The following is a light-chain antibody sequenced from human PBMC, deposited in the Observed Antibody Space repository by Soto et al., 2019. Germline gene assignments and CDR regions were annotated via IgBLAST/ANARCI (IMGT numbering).Light chain of an antibody. V-gene: IGLV1-44*01. J-gene: IGLJ2*01. CDR1: NSNIGGNT. Sequence: QSVLTQPPSASGSPGLRVTISCSGSNSNIGGNTVSWYQQVPGAAPKLLIHSDNQRPSGIPGRLSGSRSGASASLAITGLQSEDEGYYYCAAWDDTVSGPVLGGGTKLTVL. CDR2: SDN. CDR3: AAWDDTVSGPV.